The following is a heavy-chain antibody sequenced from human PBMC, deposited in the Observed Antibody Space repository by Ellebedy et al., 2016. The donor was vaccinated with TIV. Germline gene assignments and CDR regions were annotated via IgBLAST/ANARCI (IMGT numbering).Heavy chain of an antibody. J-gene: IGHJ4*02. CDR2: ISDSGSYI. Sequence: GGSLRLSXAASGFTFSMFTMNWVRQAPGKGLEWVSSISDSGSYISYADSVKGRFTISRDNAQNSLYLQMNSLRAEDTAVYYCARADTGYCSSTSCFLDLDYWGQGTLVTVSS. CDR3: ARADTGYCSSTSCFLDLDY. D-gene: IGHD2-2*01. V-gene: IGHV3-21*01. CDR1: GFTFSMFT.